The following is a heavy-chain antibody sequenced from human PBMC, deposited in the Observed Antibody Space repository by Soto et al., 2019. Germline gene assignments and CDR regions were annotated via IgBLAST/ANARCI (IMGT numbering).Heavy chain of an antibody. V-gene: IGHV1-18*01. CDR3: ARGGATLNTGTFDI. CDR1: GYIFTSYG. D-gene: IGHD1-26*01. J-gene: IGHJ3*02. CDR2: ISPYNGDT. Sequence: QVQLVQSGAEVKKPGASVKVSCKASGYIFTSYGISWVRQAPGQGLEWMGWISPYNGDTKYAQKVQGRATMSTDTSTSTAYMELRSLRSDDTAVYYCARGGATLNTGTFDIWGQGTMVTVSS.